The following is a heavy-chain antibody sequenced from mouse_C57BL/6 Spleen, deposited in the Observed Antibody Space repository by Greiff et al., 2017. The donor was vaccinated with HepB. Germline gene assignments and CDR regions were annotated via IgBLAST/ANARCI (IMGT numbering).Heavy chain of an antibody. CDR2: IDPSDSYT. D-gene: IGHD1-1*01. V-gene: IGHV1-59*01. CDR3: ARGDITTVVADY. J-gene: IGHJ2*01. CDR1: GYTFTSYW. Sequence: QVQLKQPGAELVRPGTSVKLSCKASGYTFTSYWMHWVKQRPGQGLEWIGVIDPSDSYTNYNQKFKGKATLTVDTSSSTAYMQLSSLTSEDSAVYYCARGDITTVVADYWGQGTTLTVSS.